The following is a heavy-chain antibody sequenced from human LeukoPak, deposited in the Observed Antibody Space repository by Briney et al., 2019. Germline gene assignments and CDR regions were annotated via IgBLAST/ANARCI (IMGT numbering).Heavy chain of an antibody. CDR1: GFTFSSCS. J-gene: IGHJ6*02. CDR3: ARDGSPDYYGMDV. D-gene: IGHD2-2*03. Sequence: GGSLRLSCAASGFTFSSCSMNWVRQAPGKGLEWVSYISSSSSTIYYADSVKGRFTISRDNAKNSLYLQMNSLRAEDTAVYYCARDGSPDYYGMDVWGQGTTVTVSS. CDR2: ISSSSSTI. V-gene: IGHV3-48*01.